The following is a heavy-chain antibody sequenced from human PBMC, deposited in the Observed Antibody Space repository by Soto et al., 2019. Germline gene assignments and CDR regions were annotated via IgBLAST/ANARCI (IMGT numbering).Heavy chain of an antibody. V-gene: IGHV1-69*13. CDR1: GGTFSSYA. Sequence: SVKVSCKASGGTFSSYAISWVRQAPGQGLGWMGGIIPIFGTANYAQKFQGRATITADESTSTAYMELSSLRSEDTAVYYCAIPLIAMTKDAFDIWGQGTMVTVSS. CDR3: AIPLIAMTKDAFDI. D-gene: IGHD3-9*01. J-gene: IGHJ3*02. CDR2: IIPIFGTA.